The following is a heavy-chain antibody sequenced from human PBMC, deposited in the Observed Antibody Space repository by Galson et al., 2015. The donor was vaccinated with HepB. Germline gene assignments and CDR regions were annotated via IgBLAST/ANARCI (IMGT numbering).Heavy chain of an antibody. CDR3: MVRGSKSFDY. CDR1: GFTFSSYA. V-gene: IGHV3-23*01. CDR2: ISGSGGST. J-gene: IGHJ4*02. Sequence: SLRLSCAASGFTFSSYAMSWVRQAPGKGLEWVSAISGSGGSTYYADSVKGRFAISRDNSKNTLYLQMNSLKAEDTAVYYCMVRGSKSFDYWGQGTLVTVSS. D-gene: IGHD3-10*01.